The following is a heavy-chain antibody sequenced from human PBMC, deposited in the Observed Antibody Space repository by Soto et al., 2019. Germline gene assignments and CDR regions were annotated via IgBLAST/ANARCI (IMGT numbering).Heavy chain of an antibody. V-gene: IGHV3-15*01. Sequence: EVQLVESGGGLVKPGGSLRLSCAVSGFTFYNAWMIWVRQAPGKGLEWVGRIKSKRDGGTTDYAAPVKGRFTISRDDSINTVYLQMDSLKTEDTAVYYCDTEHAVYWGQGALVTVSS. CDR1: GFTFYNAW. CDR2: IKSKRDGGTT. J-gene: IGHJ4*02. CDR3: DTEHAVY.